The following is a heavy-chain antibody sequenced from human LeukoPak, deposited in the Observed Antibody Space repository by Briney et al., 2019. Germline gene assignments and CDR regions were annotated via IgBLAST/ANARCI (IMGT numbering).Heavy chain of an antibody. D-gene: IGHD3-3*01. J-gene: IGHJ6*02. Sequence: SQTLSLTCAISGDSVSSNSAAWNWIRQSPSRGLEWLGRTYYRSKWYNDYAVSVKSRITINPGTSMNQFSLQLNSVTPEDTAVYYCARSYYDFWSGPTRYYYYYGMDVWGQGTTVTVSS. CDR2: TYYRSKWYN. CDR1: GDSVSSNSAA. CDR3: ARSYYDFWSGPTRYYYYYGMDV. V-gene: IGHV6-1*01.